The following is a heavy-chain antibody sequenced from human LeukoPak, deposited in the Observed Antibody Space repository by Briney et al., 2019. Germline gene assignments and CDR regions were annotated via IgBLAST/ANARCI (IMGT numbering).Heavy chain of an antibody. J-gene: IGHJ4*02. CDR1: GGSFSGYY. CDR3: ARASGSYYHSDY. V-gene: IGHV4-34*01. D-gene: IGHD1-26*01. CDR2: INHSGST. Sequence: SETLSLTCAVYGGSFSGYYWSWIRQPPGKGLEWIGEINHSGSTNYNPSLKSRVTISVDTSKNQFSLKLSSVTAADTAVYYCARASGSYYHSDYWGQGTLVTVSS.